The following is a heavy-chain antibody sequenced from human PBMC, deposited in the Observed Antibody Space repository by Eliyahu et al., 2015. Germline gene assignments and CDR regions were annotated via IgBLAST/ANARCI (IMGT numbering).Heavy chain of an antibody. CDR3: VRRGSGFFDY. CDR2: IYYVGSP. CDR1: GGSLNNYY. Sequence: QVQLQESGPGLVKPSETLSLTCTXSGGSLNNYYWGWIRRPPGKGLEWLGYIYYVGSPTYNPSLRSRLTISVDTSRNRVSLNLNSVTAADTAMYYCVRRGSGFFDYWGRGTLVTVSS. V-gene: IGHV4-59*01. J-gene: IGHJ4*02. D-gene: IGHD3-22*01.